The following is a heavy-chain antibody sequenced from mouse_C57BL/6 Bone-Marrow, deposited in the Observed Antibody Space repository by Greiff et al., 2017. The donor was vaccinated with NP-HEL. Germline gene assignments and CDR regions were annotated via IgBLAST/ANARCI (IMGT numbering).Heavy chain of an antibody. J-gene: IGHJ3*01. D-gene: IGHD2-2*01. CDR2: IHPSDSDT. CDR1: GYTFTSYW. CDR3: AIPLDYYGYDTGCAY. V-gene: IGHV1-74*01. Sequence: QVQLQQPGAELVKPGASVKVSCKASGYTFTSYWMHWVKQRPGQGLEWIGRIHPSDSDTNYNQKFKGKATLTVDKSSSTAYMQLSSLTSEDSAVYYCAIPLDYYGYDTGCAYWGQGTLVTVSA.